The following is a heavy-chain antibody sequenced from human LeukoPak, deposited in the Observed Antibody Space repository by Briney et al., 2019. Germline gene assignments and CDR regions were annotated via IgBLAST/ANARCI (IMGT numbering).Heavy chain of an antibody. Sequence: QPGRSLRLSCTGSGFSLGDHAMSWVRQAPGKGLEWVGFIRSKAYGGTTEYAASVKGRFTISRDDSKDIVYLRMSSLKTEDTAVYYCARGPIYLWLYNGMDVWGQGTTVTVSS. CDR1: GFSLGDHA. CDR2: IRSKAYGGTT. D-gene: IGHD3-9*01. CDR3: ARGPIYLWLYNGMDV. V-gene: IGHV3-49*04. J-gene: IGHJ6*02.